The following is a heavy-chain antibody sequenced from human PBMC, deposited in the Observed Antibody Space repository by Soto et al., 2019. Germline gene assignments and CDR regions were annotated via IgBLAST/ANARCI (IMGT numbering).Heavy chain of an antibody. CDR2: IIPIFETA. J-gene: IGHJ4*02. D-gene: IGHD6-13*01. CDR3: AASDSSSWQHDY. Sequence: QVQLVQSGAELKKPGSSVRVSCKISGDSFSSYAISWVQQAPGEGLEWVGGIIPIFETANYAQNFQGRVTITAVESTTTADMEVTRLRPEDTAIFYCAASDSSSWQHDYWGQGTLITVSS. V-gene: IGHV1-69*01. CDR1: GDSFSSYA.